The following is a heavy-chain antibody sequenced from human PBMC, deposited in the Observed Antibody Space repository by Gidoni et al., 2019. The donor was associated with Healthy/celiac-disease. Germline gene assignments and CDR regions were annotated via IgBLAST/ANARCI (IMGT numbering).Heavy chain of an antibody. J-gene: IGHJ5*02. CDR2: ISSSSSYI. Sequence: EVQLVESGGGLVKPGGSLRLSCAASGFTFSSYSMNWVRQAPGKGLEWVSSISSSSSYIYYADSGKGRFTISRDNAKNSLYLQMNSRRAEDTAVYYCATYSSSRRSILWFDPWGQGTLVTVSS. D-gene: IGHD6-6*01. V-gene: IGHV3-21*01. CDR3: ATYSSSRRSILWFDP. CDR1: GFTFSSYS.